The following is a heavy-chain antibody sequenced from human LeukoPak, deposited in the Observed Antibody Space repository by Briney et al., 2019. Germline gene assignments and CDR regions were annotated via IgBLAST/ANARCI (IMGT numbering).Heavy chain of an antibody. D-gene: IGHD2-15*01. CDR1: GFTFSSYA. Sequence: GGSLRLSCAASGFTFSSYAMNWVRQAPGKGLQWVSALSGSGGSTYYADPVKGRFTISRDNSKSTLCLQMNSLRAEDTAVYYCAKQLGYCSDGSCYFPYWGQGTLVTVSS. CDR2: LSGSGGST. CDR3: AKQLGYCSDGSCYFPY. V-gene: IGHV3-23*01. J-gene: IGHJ4*02.